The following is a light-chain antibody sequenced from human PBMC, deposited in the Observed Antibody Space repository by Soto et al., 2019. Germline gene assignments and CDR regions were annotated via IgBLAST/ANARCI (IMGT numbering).Light chain of an antibody. J-gene: IGLJ2*01. CDR1: SSNIGNNY. V-gene: IGLV1-51*01. Sequence: QAVLTQPPSVSAAPGQKVTISCSGSSSNIGNNYVSWYQQFPGTAPNLLIYDDNHRPSGIPDRFSGSKSGTSATLGITGLQTGDEADYYCGTWDSSLSVVVFGGGTQRPS. CDR3: GTWDSSLSVVV. CDR2: DDN.